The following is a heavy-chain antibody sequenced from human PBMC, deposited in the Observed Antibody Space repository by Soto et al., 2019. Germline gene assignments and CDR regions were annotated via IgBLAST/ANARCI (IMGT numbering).Heavy chain of an antibody. CDR1: GGTFSSYA. J-gene: IGHJ5*02. Sequence: SVKVSCKASGGTFSSYAISWVRQAPGQGLEWMGGIIPIFGTANYAQKFQGRVTITADESTSTAYMELSSLRSEDTAVYYCARGFRGEFWFDPWGQGTLVTVSS. CDR2: IIPIFGTA. CDR3: ARGFRGEFWFDP. D-gene: IGHD3-10*01. V-gene: IGHV1-69*13.